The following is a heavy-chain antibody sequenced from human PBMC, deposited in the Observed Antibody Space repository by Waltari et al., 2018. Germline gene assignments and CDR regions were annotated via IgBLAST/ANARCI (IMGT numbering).Heavy chain of an antibody. V-gene: IGHV3-23*01. Sequence: EVQLLESGGGLVQPGGSLRLSCAASGFTFSSYAMSWVRQAPGKGLEGVSAISGSGGSTDYADSVKGRFTISRDNSKNTLYLQMNSLRAEDTAVYYCANPSQYGEEIDYWGQGTLVTVSS. CDR3: ANPSQYGEEIDY. CDR1: GFTFSSYA. J-gene: IGHJ4*02. D-gene: IGHD2-21*01. CDR2: ISGSGGST.